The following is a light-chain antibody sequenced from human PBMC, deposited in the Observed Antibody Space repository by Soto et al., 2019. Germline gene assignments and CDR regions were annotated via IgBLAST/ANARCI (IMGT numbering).Light chain of an antibody. V-gene: IGKV3-11*01. CDR3: QQRSNWPPT. Sequence: EIVLTQCPATLSLSPGERATLSCRASQSVSSYLAWYQQKPGQAPRLLIYDASNRATGIPARFSGSGSGTDFTLTISSLEPEDSAAYYCQQRSNWPPTFGQGTKLEIK. CDR1: QSVSSY. J-gene: IGKJ2*01. CDR2: DAS.